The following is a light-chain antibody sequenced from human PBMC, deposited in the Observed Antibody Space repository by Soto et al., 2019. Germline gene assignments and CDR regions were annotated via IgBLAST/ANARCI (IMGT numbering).Light chain of an antibody. J-gene: IGKJ3*01. CDR1: QDISNY. V-gene: IGKV1-33*01. Sequence: DIQMPQSPSSLSASVGDRVTITCQASQDISNYLNWYQQKPGKAPKLLIYDASNLETGVPSRFSGSGSGTDFTFTITSLKPEDNATYYCQQYDNLPSFGPGTKVDIK. CDR3: QQYDNLPS. CDR2: DAS.